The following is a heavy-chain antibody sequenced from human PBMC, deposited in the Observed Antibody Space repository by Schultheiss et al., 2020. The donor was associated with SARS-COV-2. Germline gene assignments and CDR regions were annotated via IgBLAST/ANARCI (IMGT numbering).Heavy chain of an antibody. Sequence: GGSLRLSCAASGFTFSDHYMDWVRQAPGKGLEWVSTISDSGDSTYYADSVKGRFTISRDNAKDSLYLQRNSLRAEDTAVYYCARDDDFDPWGQGTLVTVSS. CDR3: ARDDDFDP. J-gene: IGHJ5*02. D-gene: IGHD1-1*01. V-gene: IGHV3-69-1*01. CDR2: ISDSGDST. CDR1: GFTFSDHY.